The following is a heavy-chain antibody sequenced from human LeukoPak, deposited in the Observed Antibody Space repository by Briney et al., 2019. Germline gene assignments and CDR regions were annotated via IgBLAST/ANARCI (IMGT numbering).Heavy chain of an antibody. D-gene: IGHD1-26*01. Sequence: SETLSLTCTVSGGSISSYYWSWIRQPPGKGLEWIGYIYYSGSTNYNPSLKSRVTISVDTSKNQFSLKLSSVTAADTAVYYCARVYSVGATTLDYWGQGTLVTVSS. CDR1: GGSISSYY. J-gene: IGHJ4*02. V-gene: IGHV4-59*01. CDR3: ARVYSVGATTLDY. CDR2: IYYSGST.